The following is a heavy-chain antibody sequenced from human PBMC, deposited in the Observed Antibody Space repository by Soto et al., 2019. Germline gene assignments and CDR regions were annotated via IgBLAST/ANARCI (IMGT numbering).Heavy chain of an antibody. Sequence: QVQLVESGGGVVQPGRSLRLFCAASGFTFSSYAMHWVRQAPGKGLEWVAVISYDGSNKYYADSVKGRFTISRDNSKNTLYLQMNSLRAEDTAVYYCARDLGTFGQLVGVYYYYYGMDVWGQGTTVTVSS. CDR2: ISYDGSNK. J-gene: IGHJ6*02. CDR1: GFTFSSYA. D-gene: IGHD6-6*01. CDR3: ARDLGTFGQLVGVYYYYYGMDV. V-gene: IGHV3-30-3*01.